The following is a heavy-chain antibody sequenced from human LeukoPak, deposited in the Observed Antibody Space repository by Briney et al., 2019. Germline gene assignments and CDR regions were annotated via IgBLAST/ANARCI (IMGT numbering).Heavy chain of an antibody. CDR1: GFTFSSYA. CDR2: VSGSGSST. V-gene: IGHV3-23*01. Sequence: GGSLRLSCVASGFTFSSYAMNWVRQTPGKGLEWVSTVSGSGSSTYYADSVKGRFTISRDNSKNTMYLQMSSLRADDTATYHCAKMVGNYYGPGSYVHFDYWGQGTPVTVSS. CDR3: AKMVGNYYGPGSYVHFDY. J-gene: IGHJ4*02. D-gene: IGHD3-10*01.